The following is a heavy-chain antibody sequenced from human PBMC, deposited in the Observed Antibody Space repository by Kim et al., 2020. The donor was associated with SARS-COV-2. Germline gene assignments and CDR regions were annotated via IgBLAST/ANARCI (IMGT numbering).Heavy chain of an antibody. J-gene: IGHJ4*02. CDR3: ARVGEDSSGWYEDY. V-gene: IGHV4-59*01. Sequence: NPSLKSRVTITVDTSKNQFSLKLSSVTAADTAEYYCARVGEDSSGWYEDYWGQGTLVTVSA. D-gene: IGHD6-19*01.